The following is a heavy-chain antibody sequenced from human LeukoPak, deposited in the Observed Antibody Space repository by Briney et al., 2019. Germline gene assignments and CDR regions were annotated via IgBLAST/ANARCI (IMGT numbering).Heavy chain of an antibody. CDR1: GFTFSEHY. CDR2: ISISGNII. J-gene: IGHJ4*02. CDR3: AKVLITSMDFDY. V-gene: IGHV3-11*01. Sequence: GGSLRLSCAASGFTFSEHYMSWIRQAPGKGLEWLSYISISGNIIYYADSVKGRFTISRDNAKNSLYLQMNSLRAEDTAVYYCAKVLITSMDFDYWGQGTLVTVSS. D-gene: IGHD5-18*01.